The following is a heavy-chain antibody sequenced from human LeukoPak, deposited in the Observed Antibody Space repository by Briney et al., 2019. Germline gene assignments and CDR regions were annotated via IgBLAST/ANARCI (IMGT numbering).Heavy chain of an antibody. CDR2: IYHSGST. J-gene: IGHJ6*03. CDR1: GYSISSGYY. Sequence: SETLSLTCTVSGYSISSGYYWGWIRQPPGKGLEWIGSIYHSGSTYYNPSLKSRVTISVDTSKNQFSLKLSSVTAADTAVYYCARHRHYYGSGSYYSSHYYMDVWGKGTTVTISS. CDR3: ARHRHYYGSGSYYSSHYYMDV. V-gene: IGHV4-38-2*02. D-gene: IGHD3-10*01.